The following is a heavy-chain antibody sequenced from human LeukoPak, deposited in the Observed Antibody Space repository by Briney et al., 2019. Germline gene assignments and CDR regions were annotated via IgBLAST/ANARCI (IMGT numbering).Heavy chain of an antibody. J-gene: IGHJ3*02. CDR2: ISYDGSNK. CDR3: ARAGYYGSGSYSHDAFDI. CDR1: GFTFSSYA. V-gene: IGHV3-30-3*01. Sequence: PGGSLRLSCAASGFTFSSYAMHWVRQAPGKGLEWVAVISYDGSNKYYADSVKGRFTISRDNSKNTLYLQMNSLRAEDTAVYYCARAGYYGSGSYSHDAFDIWGQGTMVTVSS. D-gene: IGHD3-10*01.